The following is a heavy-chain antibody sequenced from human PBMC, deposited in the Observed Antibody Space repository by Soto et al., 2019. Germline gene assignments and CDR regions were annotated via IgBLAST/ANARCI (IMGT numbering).Heavy chain of an antibody. CDR3: ARPTSGSGKGSWLDP. D-gene: IGHD3-10*01. V-gene: IGHV4-59*08. Sequence: QVQLQESGPGLVRPSETLSLSCTVSCDSISRYFWSWIRQSPGKGLEWVGFFYYRGATDYTPSLKSRVTISVVTDKHQLSLRLTSVTAADTAVYYCARPTSGSGKGSWLDPWGQGTRVTVSS. J-gene: IGHJ5*02. CDR2: FYYRGAT. CDR1: CDSISRYF.